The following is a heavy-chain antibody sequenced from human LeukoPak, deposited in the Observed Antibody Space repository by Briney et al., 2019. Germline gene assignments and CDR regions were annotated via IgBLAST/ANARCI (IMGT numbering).Heavy chain of an antibody. V-gene: IGHV3-48*02. CDR1: EFNFRIYS. CDR3: ARGGLEWLSY. D-gene: IGHD6-19*01. CDR2: ISSGSSTI. Sequence: GGSLRLSCAASEFNFRIYSMNWVRQAPGKGLEWVSYISSGSSTIYYAHSLKGRFTISRDNAKNSLYLQMNSLRDEDTAVYYCARGGLEWLSYWGQGTLVTVSP. J-gene: IGHJ4*02.